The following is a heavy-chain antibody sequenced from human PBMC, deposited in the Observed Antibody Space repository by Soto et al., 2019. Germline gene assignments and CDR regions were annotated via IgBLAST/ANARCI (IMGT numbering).Heavy chain of an antibody. CDR2: ISSSSSTI. V-gene: IGHV3-48*01. CDR3: ARDGYCSSTSCHRTHYYYYYMDV. CDR1: GFTFSSYS. Sequence: PGGSLRLSCAASGFTFSSYSMNWVRQAPGKGLEWVSYISSSSSTIYYADSVKGRFTISRDNAKNSLYLQMNSLRAEDTAVYYCARDGYCSSTSCHRTHYYYYYMDVWGKGTTVTVSS. J-gene: IGHJ6*03. D-gene: IGHD2-2*03.